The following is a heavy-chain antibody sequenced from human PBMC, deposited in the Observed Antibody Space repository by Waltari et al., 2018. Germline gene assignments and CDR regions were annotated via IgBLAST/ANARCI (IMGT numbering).Heavy chain of an antibody. J-gene: IGHJ4*02. Sequence: QLQLQESGPGLVKPSETLSLTCTVSGGSISSSSYYWGWIRQPPGKGLEWIGSIYYSGSTYYNPALKSRVTISVDTSKNQFALKLSSGTAADTAGYYCARGGDPAVVVPDYWGQGTLVTVSS. CDR3: ARGGDPAVVVPDY. D-gene: IGHD2-2*01. CDR2: IYYSGST. CDR1: GGSISSSSYY. V-gene: IGHV4-39*07.